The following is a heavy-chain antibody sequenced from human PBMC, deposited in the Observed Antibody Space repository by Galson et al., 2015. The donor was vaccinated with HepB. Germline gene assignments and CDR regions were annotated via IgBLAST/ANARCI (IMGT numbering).Heavy chain of an antibody. J-gene: IGHJ6*03. CDR1: GFTFSSYA. CDR3: AKDLYGLGGGGPTRYYYYYYYMDV. V-gene: IGHV3-23*01. D-gene: IGHD4-23*01. Sequence: SLRLSCAASGFTFSSYAMSWVRQAPGKGLEWVSAISGSGGSTYYADSVKGRFTISRDNSKNTLYLQMNSLRAEDTAVYYCAKDLYGLGGGGPTRYYYYYYYMDVWGKGTTVTVSS. CDR2: ISGSGGST.